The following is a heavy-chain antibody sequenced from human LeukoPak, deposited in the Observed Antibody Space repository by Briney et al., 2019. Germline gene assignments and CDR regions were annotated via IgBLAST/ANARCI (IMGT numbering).Heavy chain of an antibody. D-gene: IGHD3-10*02. CDR3: AELGITMIGGV. CDR2: ISWNSGSI. Sequence: EPGGSLRLSCAASGFTFDDYAMHWVRHAPGKGLEWVSGISWNSGSIAYADSVKGRFTISRDNGKNSLYLQMNSLRAEDTAVYYCAELGITMIGGVWGKGTTVTISS. J-gene: IGHJ6*04. CDR1: GFTFDDYA. V-gene: IGHV3-9*01.